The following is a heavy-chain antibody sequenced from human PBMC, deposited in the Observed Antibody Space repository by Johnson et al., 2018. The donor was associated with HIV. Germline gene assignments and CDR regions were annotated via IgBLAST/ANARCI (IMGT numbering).Heavy chain of an antibody. CDR2: TYDNGNII. CDR1: GFTFSNSW. V-gene: IGHV3-74*01. D-gene: IGHD2-21*02. J-gene: IGHJ3*02. Sequence: VQLVESGGGLVQPGGSLRLSCAASGFTFSNSWMHWVRQAPGKGPVWVSGTYDNGNIINYADSVKGRFTISRDNAKNTLYLQMDGLRPEDTAEYYCAKDRVDGRYCGGDCPDAFDIWGKGTMVTVSS. CDR3: AKDRVDGRYCGGDCPDAFDI.